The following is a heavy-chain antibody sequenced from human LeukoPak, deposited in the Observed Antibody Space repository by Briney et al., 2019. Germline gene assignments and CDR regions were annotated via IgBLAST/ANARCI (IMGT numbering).Heavy chain of an antibody. Sequence: PGGSLRLSCEASGFTFSSYTMNWVCQAPGKGLEWVSSISYSSSYIYYADSVKGRFTISRDNAKNSLYLQMNSLRAEDTAVYYCARDLHYYDSSAYHPVSYWGQGTLVTVSS. V-gene: IGHV3-21*01. CDR1: GFTFSSYT. CDR3: ARDLHYYDSSAYHPVSY. D-gene: IGHD3-22*01. CDR2: ISYSSSYI. J-gene: IGHJ4*02.